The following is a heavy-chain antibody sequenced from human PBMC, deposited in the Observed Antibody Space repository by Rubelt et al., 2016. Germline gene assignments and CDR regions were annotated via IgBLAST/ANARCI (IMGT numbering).Heavy chain of an antibody. CDR2: IYYSGST. CDR1: GGSISSSSYY. J-gene: IGHJ4*02. V-gene: IGHV4-39*07. Sequence: QLQLQESGPGLVKPSETLSLTCTVSGGSISSSSYYWGWIRQPPGKGLEWIGSIYYSGSTYYNPSLTCRVTVSVDTSKTQVSLKPSAVTAADTAVYYCARDWTRSGWYYYFDYWGQGTLVTVSS. CDR3: ARDWTRSGWYYYFDY. D-gene: IGHD6-19*01.